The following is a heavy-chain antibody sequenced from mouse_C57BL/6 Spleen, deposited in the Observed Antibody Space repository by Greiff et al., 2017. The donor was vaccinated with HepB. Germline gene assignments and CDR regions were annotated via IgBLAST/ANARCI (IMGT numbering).Heavy chain of an antibody. CDR3: ARQGSYDGSPMDY. J-gene: IGHJ4*01. D-gene: IGHD2-3*01. Sequence: EVKLVESGGDLVKPGGSLKLSCAASGFTFSSYGMSWVRQTPDKRLEWVATISSGGSYTYYPDSVKGRFTISRDNAKNTLYLQMSSLKSEDTAMYYCARQGSYDGSPMDYWGQGTSVTVSS. V-gene: IGHV5-6*01. CDR1: GFTFSSYG. CDR2: ISSGGSYT.